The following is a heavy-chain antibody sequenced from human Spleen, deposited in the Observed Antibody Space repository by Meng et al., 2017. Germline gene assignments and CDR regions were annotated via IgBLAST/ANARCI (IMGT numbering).Heavy chain of an antibody. CDR2: INTRTGDP. Sequence: QVQLVQSGSELKTPGASVKISCKASGYTFTNYAMNWVRQAPGQGLEWMGWINTRTGDPTYAPGFTGRFVLSLDTSVSTAYLQITSLKTEDTAVYYCARKKWLATGEVHWGQGSLVTVSS. J-gene: IGHJ4*02. D-gene: IGHD6-19*01. CDR3: ARKKWLATGEVH. CDR1: GYTFTNYA. V-gene: IGHV7-4-1*02.